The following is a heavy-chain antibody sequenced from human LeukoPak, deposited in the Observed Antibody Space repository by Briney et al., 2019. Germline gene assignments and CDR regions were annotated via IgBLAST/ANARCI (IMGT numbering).Heavy chain of an antibody. V-gene: IGHV3-23*01. Sequence: PGGSLRLSCAASGFTFSSYAMSWVRQAPGKGLEWVSAISGSGGSTYYADSVKGRFTISRDNSKNTLYLQMNSLRAEDTAVYYCAKVNRGYIVVVTAIENAFDIWGQGTMVTVSS. CDR1: GFTFSSYA. D-gene: IGHD2-21*02. J-gene: IGHJ3*02. CDR3: AKVNRGYIVVVTAIENAFDI. CDR2: ISGSGGST.